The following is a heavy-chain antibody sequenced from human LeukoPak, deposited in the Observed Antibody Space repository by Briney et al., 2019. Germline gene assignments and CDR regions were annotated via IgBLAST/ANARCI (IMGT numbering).Heavy chain of an antibody. V-gene: IGHV1-24*01. CDR1: GYTLTELS. J-gene: IGHJ4*02. CDR3: ATVEYYYDSSGYYYFDY. D-gene: IGHD3-22*01. Sequence: ASVKVSCKVSGYTLTELSMHWVRQAPGKGLEWMGGFDPEDGETIYAQKFQGRVTMTEDTSTDTAYMELSSLRSEDTAVYYCATVEYYYDSSGYYYFDYWGQGTLVTVSS. CDR2: FDPEDGET.